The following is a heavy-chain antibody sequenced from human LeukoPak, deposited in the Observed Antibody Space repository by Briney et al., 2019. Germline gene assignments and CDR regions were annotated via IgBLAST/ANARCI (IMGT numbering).Heavy chain of an antibody. CDR3: AKESGRWEIAEAGGQLDY. J-gene: IGHJ4*02. Sequence: PGRSLRLSCAASGFTFSSYGIHWVRQAPGKGLEWVAVIWHDGSNKYYADSVKGRFTISRDDSRNTVYLEMNSLRAEDTAVYYCAKESGRWEIAEAGGQLDYWGQGTLVTVSS. CDR1: GFTFSSYG. D-gene: IGHD6-13*01. CDR2: IWHDGSNK. V-gene: IGHV3-33*06.